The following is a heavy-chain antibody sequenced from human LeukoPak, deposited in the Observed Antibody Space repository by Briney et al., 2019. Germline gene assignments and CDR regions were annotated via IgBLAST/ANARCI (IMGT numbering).Heavy chain of an antibody. Sequence: PSETLSLTCTVSGGSISSSSYYWGWIRQPPGKGLEWIGSIYYSGSTYYNPSLKSRVTISVDTSKNQFSLKLSSVTAADTAVYYCARPPPYYGGGRYWYFDLWGRGTLVTVSS. CDR3: ARPPPYYGGGRYWYFDL. V-gene: IGHV4-39*01. CDR1: GGSISSSSYY. CDR2: IYYSGST. J-gene: IGHJ2*01. D-gene: IGHD4-23*01.